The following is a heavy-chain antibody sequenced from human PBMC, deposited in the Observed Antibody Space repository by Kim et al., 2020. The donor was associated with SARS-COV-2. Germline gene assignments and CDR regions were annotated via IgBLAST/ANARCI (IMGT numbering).Heavy chain of an antibody. Sequence: GGSLRLSCEVSGITFSSNAMTWVRQAPGKGLEWVSTIVGSGLASYYADSVKGRFTISRDNSKTTLFLQMNSLRAEDTAVYYCASDSGANWNQYYFKYWGQGTPVTVSS. J-gene: IGHJ4*02. CDR1: GITFSSNA. CDR3: ASDSGANWNQYYFKY. V-gene: IGHV3-23*01. D-gene: IGHD1-20*01. CDR2: IVGSGLAS.